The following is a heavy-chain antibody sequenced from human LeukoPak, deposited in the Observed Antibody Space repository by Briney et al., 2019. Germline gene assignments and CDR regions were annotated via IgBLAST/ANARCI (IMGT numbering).Heavy chain of an antibody. Sequence: SQTLSLTCTVSGGSISSGTYYWSWIRQPAGKGLEWIGRIYTSGSTNYNPSLKSRVTISVDTSKNQFSLKLSSVTAADTAVYYCARGHIGPWGQGTLVTVSS. D-gene: IGHD2-21*01. CDR1: GGSISSGTYY. V-gene: IGHV4-61*02. J-gene: IGHJ5*02. CDR2: IYTSGST. CDR3: ARGHIGP.